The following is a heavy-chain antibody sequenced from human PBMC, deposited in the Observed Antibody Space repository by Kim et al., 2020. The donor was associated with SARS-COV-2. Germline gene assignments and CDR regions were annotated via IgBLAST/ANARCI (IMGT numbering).Heavy chain of an antibody. CDR2: TRNKVNGYTT. D-gene: IGHD1-1*01. Sequence: GGSLRLSCAASGFTFSDHYMDWVRQAPGKGLEWVGRTRNKVNGYTTEYAASVKGRFTVSRDDSQNSVYLQMDSLKTEDTAVYYCARGGGVNWATTAMDYLGQGTLVIVSS. CDR1: GFTFSDHY. J-gene: IGHJ4*02. V-gene: IGHV3-72*01. CDR3: ARGGGVNWATTAMDY.